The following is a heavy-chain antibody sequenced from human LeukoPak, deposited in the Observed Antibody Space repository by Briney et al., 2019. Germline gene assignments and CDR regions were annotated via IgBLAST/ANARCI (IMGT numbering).Heavy chain of an antibody. Sequence: GASVKVSCKASGYTFTSYGISWVRQAPGQGLEWMGWINPNSGGTNYAQKFQGRVTMTRDTSISTAYMELSRLRSDDTAVYYCAREGIAVAGTEPDYWGQGTLVTVSS. CDR2: INPNSGGT. CDR3: AREGIAVAGTEPDY. D-gene: IGHD6-19*01. V-gene: IGHV1-2*02. J-gene: IGHJ4*02. CDR1: GYTFTSYG.